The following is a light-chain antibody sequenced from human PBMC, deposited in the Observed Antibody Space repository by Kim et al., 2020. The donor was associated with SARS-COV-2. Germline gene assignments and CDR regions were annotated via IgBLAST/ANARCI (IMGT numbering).Light chain of an antibody. Sequence: QSVTISCTGTSSDLGGYNYVSWYQQHPGKAPKLMIYEVSKRPSGVPDRFSGSKSGNTASLTVSGLQAEDEADYYCSSYAGSKNLVFGGGTQLTVL. V-gene: IGLV2-8*01. CDR3: SSYAGSKNLV. CDR2: EVS. CDR1: SSDLGGYNY. J-gene: IGLJ2*01.